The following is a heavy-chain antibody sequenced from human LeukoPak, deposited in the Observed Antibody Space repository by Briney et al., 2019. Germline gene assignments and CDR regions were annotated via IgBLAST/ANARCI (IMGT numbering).Heavy chain of an antibody. CDR3: YSGYDSQFDY. Sequence: GGSLRLSCAASGFTFSDYALGWVRQAPGKGLEWVAVISYDGSNKYYADSVKGRFTISRDNSKNTLYLQINSLRAEDTAVYYCYSGYDSQFDYWGQGTLVTVSS. D-gene: IGHD5-12*01. CDR1: GFTFSDYA. V-gene: IGHV3-30*03. CDR2: ISYDGSNK. J-gene: IGHJ4*02.